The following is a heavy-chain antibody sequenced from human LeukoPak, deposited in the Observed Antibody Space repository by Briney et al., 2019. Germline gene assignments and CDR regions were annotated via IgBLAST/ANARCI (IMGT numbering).Heavy chain of an antibody. CDR3: AGDIWTGYSDY. V-gene: IGHV4-59*01. CDR2: IDYSGST. CDR1: GGFISSYY. D-gene: IGHD3/OR15-3a*01. J-gene: IGHJ4*02. Sequence: SATLSLSSAAAGGFISSYYCCWSRQPPRGGLEWSGDIDYSGSTNYNPSLKSRVTITVDTSTNMCSLKLSSETAADTAVDYCAGDIWTGYSDYEGRGTRATVTA.